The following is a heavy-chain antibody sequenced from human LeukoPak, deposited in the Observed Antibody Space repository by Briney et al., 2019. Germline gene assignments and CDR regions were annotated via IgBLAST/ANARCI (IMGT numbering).Heavy chain of an antibody. D-gene: IGHD6-19*01. V-gene: IGHV3-7*01. J-gene: IGHJ4*02. CDR3: ARLEGITVAKY. CDR2: IKQDGSEK. CDR1: GFTFSSYW. Sequence: PGGSLRLSCAASGFTFSSYWMSWVRQAPGKGLEWVANIKQDGSEKYYVDSVKGRFIISRDNAKNSLFVKLTGLRADDTALYYCARLEGITVAKYWGQGTLVTVSS.